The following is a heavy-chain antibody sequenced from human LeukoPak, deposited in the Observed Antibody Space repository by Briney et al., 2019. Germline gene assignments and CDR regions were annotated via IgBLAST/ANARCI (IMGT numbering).Heavy chain of an antibody. CDR2: ISSSGSAI. CDR3: VRVKGSYFDY. D-gene: IGHD2-15*01. V-gene: IGHV3-48*01. Sequence: GSLRLSCAASGFPLSSYSINWVRQAPGKGLEWVSYISSSGSAIYYVDSVKGRFTVSRDNAKNSLFLQMNSPRAEDTAVYYCVRVKGSYFDYWGQGALATVTS. J-gene: IGHJ4*02. CDR1: GFPLSSYS.